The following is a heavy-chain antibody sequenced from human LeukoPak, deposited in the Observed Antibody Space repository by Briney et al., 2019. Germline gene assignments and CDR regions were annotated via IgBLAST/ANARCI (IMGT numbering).Heavy chain of an antibody. Sequence: GRSLRLSCAASGFTFSYYAMHWVRQAPGKGLEWVAVISYDGSNKYYADSVKGRFTISRDNSKNTLYVQMNSLRAEDTAVYYCARSGREGYSAINFWGQGTLVTVSS. D-gene: IGHD3-22*01. J-gene: IGHJ4*02. V-gene: IGHV3-30-3*01. CDR1: GFTFSYYA. CDR3: ARSGREGYSAINF. CDR2: ISYDGSNK.